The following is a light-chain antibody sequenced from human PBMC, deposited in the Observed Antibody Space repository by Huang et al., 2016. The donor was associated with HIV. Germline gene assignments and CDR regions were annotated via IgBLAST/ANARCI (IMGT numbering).Light chain of an antibody. CDR3: QQYYRIPQT. CDR1: QSVLYSSNNKNY. J-gene: IGKJ1*01. CDR2: WAS. V-gene: IGKV4-1*01. Sequence: DIVMTQSPDSLTVSLGERATIKCRSSQSVLYSSNNKNYLAWFQQKPGQAPRLLIYWASARESGVPDRFSGSGSGTDFTLTISRLEAEDAAIYYCQQYYRIPQTFGQGTRVEIK.